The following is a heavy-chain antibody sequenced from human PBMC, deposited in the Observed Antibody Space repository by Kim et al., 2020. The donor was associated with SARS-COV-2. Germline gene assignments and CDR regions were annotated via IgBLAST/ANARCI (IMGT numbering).Heavy chain of an antibody. CDR3: ARLLTRGEYSSSSLLDY. V-gene: IGHV3-11*03. Sequence: VKGRFTISRDNAKNSLYLQMNSLRAEDTAVYYCARLLTRGEYSSSSLLDYWGQGTLVTVSS. J-gene: IGHJ4*02. D-gene: IGHD6-6*01.